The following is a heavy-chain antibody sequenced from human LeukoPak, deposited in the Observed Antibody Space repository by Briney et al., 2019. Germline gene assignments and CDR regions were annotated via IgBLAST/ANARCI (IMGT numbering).Heavy chain of an antibody. CDR1: VGSFSGYY. J-gene: IGHJ6*03. CDR3: AVGSPYYYYYMDV. CDR2: INHSGST. Sequence: SETLSLTCAVYVGSFSGYYWCWICQPPREGLGWMGEINHSGSTNYNPSLKSRVTISVDTSKNQFSLKLSSVTAADTAVYYCAVGSPYYYYYMDVWGKGATVTVSS. V-gene: IGHV4-34*01. D-gene: IGHD3-10*01.